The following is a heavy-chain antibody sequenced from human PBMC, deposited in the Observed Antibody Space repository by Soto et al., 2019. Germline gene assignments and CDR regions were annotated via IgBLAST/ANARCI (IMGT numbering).Heavy chain of an antibody. V-gene: IGHV4-38-2*01. CDR2: VYHRGST. CDR3: AGGGTTTPPYHRP. D-gene: IGHD1-1*01. J-gene: IGHJ4*02. CDR1: GYSISSAYY. Sequence: SETLSLTCVVSGYSISSAYYWGWIRQPPGKGLEWVGSVYHRGSTYYNPSLKSRITISLDTSKNHFYLKLRSVTAADSAAYYCAGGGTTTPPYHRPWGRGAMVAVAS.